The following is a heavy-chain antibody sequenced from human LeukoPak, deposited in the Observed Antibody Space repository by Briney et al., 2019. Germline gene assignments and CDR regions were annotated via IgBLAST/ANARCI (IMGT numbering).Heavy chain of an antibody. V-gene: IGHV3-33*08. D-gene: IGHD6-25*01. Sequence: AGSLRLSCAAIGFSFSSYGMHWVRQAPGKGLEGVASIRFDGDNQYYGEAVKGRFTISRNNAENRLFLQMNNVSAEDTAVYFCARFAASYMDVWGQGTTVTVSS. CDR3: ARFAASYMDV. CDR1: GFSFSSYG. CDR2: IRFDGDNQ. J-gene: IGHJ6*03.